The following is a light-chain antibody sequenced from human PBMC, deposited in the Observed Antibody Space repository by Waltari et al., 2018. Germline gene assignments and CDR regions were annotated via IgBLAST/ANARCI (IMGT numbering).Light chain of an antibody. CDR1: SSDVGGYNF. V-gene: IGLV2-14*01. CDR3: SSHTTSSIWV. CDR2: EVS. Sequence: QSALTQPASVSGSLGQSITISCTGTSSDVGGYNFVSWYQQDPGKAPKLMIYEVSNRPSGVSNRFAGSKSGNTASLTISGLRAEDEADYYCSSHTTSSIWVFGGGTKLTVL. J-gene: IGLJ3*02.